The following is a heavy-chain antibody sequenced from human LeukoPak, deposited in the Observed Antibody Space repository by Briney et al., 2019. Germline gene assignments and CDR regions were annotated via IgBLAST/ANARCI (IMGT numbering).Heavy chain of an antibody. V-gene: IGHV3-23*01. CDR3: AKTPDSSGSYYFDY. Sequence: GGSLRLSCAASGFTFSSYAMSWVRQAPGKGLEWVSAISGSGGSTYYAESVKGRFTISRDNSKNTLYLQMNSLRAEDTAVYYCAKTPDSSGSYYFDYWGQGTLVTVSS. CDR1: GFTFSSYA. D-gene: IGHD6-19*01. J-gene: IGHJ4*02. CDR2: ISGSGGST.